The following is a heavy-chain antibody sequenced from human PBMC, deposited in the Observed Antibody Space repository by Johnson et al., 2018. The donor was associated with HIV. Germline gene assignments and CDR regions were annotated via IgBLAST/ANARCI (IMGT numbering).Heavy chain of an antibody. CDR1: GFTFSSYA. J-gene: IGHJ3*02. CDR3: ARDSEDCSGGSCYFDAFDI. CDR2: ISSNGGST. Sequence: VQLVESGGGLVQPGGSLRLSCAASGFTFSSYAMHWVRQAPGKGLEYVSAISSNGGSTYYANSVKGRFTISRDNSKNTLYLQMNSLRAEDTAVYYCARDSEDCSGGSCYFDAFDIWGQGTMVTVSS. D-gene: IGHD2-15*01. V-gene: IGHV3-64*01.